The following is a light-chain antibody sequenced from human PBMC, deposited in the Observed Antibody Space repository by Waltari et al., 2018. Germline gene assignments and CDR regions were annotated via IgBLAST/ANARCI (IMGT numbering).Light chain of an antibody. Sequence: EIVLTQSPGTLSLSPGETATLSCRASQSVTSNYLAWYQQKPGQAPRLPISGASSRATGIPDRFSGSGSGTDFTLTISRLETEDFAVYHCQQYGSSPWTFGQGTKVEIK. CDR2: GAS. V-gene: IGKV3-20*01. CDR3: QQYGSSPWT. CDR1: QSVTSNY. J-gene: IGKJ1*01.